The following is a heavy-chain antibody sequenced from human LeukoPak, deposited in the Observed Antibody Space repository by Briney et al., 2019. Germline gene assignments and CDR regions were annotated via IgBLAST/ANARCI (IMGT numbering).Heavy chain of an antibody. D-gene: IGHD6-13*01. Sequence: GGSLRLSCAASGFTFSSYGMHWVRQAPGKGLEWVSSISSSSRDMYYAASLKGRFTVSRDNAKDSLYLQMNSLRVEDTAVYFCARGQGYSSSWYNLYYFDSWGQGTLVTVSS. V-gene: IGHV3-21*01. J-gene: IGHJ4*02. CDR3: ARGQGYSSSWYNLYYFDS. CDR1: GFTFSSYG. CDR2: ISSSSRDM.